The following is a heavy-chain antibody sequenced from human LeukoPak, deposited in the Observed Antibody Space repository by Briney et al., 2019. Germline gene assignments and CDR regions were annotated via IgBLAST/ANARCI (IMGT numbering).Heavy chain of an antibody. CDR2: ISAYNGNT. CDR1: GYTFTSYG. Sequence: ASVKVSCKASGYTFTSYGISWVRQAPGQGLEWMGWISAYNGNTNYAQKLQDRVTMTTDTSTSTAYMELRSLRSDDTAVYYCARALQLWSQPFYWGQGTLVTVSS. J-gene: IGHJ4*02. D-gene: IGHD5-18*01. V-gene: IGHV1-18*01. CDR3: ARALQLWSQPFY.